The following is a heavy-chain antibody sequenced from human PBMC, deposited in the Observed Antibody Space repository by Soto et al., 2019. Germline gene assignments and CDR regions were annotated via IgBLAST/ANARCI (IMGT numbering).Heavy chain of an antibody. D-gene: IGHD3-22*01. CDR3: ARSSYSSGYYPDY. J-gene: IGHJ4*02. CDR2: IYPDDSKT. V-gene: IGHV5-51*01. Sequence: PGESLKISCEASGYRFPDYWLGWVRQMPGKGLEWMAIIYPDDSKTRYNPSFQGQVTISVDTSITTAYLQWRGLRASDTAIYYCARSSYSSGYYPDYWGQGTLVTVSS. CDR1: GYRFPDYW.